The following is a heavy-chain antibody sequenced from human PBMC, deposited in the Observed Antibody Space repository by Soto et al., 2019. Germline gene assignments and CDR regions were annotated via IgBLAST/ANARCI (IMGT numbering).Heavy chain of an antibody. D-gene: IGHD3-10*01. CDR1: GFTFSSYW. V-gene: IGHV3-7*05. CDR3: ARDEGYYGSGSTNYYYYGMDV. CDR2: IKQDGSEK. Sequence: GGSLRLSCAASGFTFSSYWMSWVRQAPGKGLEWVANIKQDGSEKYYVDSVKGRFTISRDNAKNSLYLQMNSLRAEDTAVYYCARDEGYYGSGSTNYYYYGMDVWGQGTTVTVSS. J-gene: IGHJ6*02.